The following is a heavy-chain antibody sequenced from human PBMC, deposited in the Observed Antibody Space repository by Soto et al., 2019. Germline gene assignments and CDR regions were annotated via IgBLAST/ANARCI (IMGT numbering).Heavy chain of an antibody. CDR3: ARDLDYSLDY. D-gene: IGHD3-16*01. Sequence: GGSLKLSCTVSGFTFSSHWMSWVRQAPGKGLEWVGNIKQDGSAKYYGVSVKDRFTISRDNVKNSLYLQMNSLRAEDTAAYYCARDLDYSLDYWGQGTLVTVSS. J-gene: IGHJ4*02. CDR2: IKQDGSAK. V-gene: IGHV3-7*01. CDR1: GFTFSSHW.